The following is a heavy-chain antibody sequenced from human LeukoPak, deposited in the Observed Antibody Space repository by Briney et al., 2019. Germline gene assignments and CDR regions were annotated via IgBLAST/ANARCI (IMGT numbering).Heavy chain of an antibody. J-gene: IGHJ4*02. Sequence: GGSLRLSCAASGFTFDDYAMHWVRQAPGKGLEWVSGISWNSGSIGYADSVKGRFTISRDNAKNSLYLQMNSLRAEDTALCYCAKDRDGDYEFYFDYWGQGTLVTVSS. CDR2: ISWNSGSI. D-gene: IGHD4-17*01. V-gene: IGHV3-9*01. CDR1: GFTFDDYA. CDR3: AKDRDGDYEFYFDY.